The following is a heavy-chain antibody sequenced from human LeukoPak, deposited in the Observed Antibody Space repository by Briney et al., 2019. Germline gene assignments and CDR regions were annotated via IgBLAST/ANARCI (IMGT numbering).Heavy chain of an antibody. D-gene: IGHD5-24*01. V-gene: IGHV3-23*01. CDR2: ISGSGGST. J-gene: IGHJ4*02. Sequence: GGSLRLSCAASGFTVSSNYMSWVRQAPGKGLEWVSAISGSGGSTYYADSVKGRFTISRDNSKNTLYLQMNSLRAEDTAVYYCARGRDGYNYYFDYWGQGTLVTVSS. CDR3: ARGRDGYNYYFDY. CDR1: GFTVSSNY.